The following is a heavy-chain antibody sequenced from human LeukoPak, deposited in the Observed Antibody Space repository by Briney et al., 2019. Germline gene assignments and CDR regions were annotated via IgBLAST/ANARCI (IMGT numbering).Heavy chain of an antibody. J-gene: IGHJ4*02. Sequence: PSETLSLTCTVSGGSISSYYGSWIRQPPGKGLEWIGYIYYSGSTNYNPSLKSRVTISVDTSKNQFSLKLSSVTAADTAVYYCATSYSSSSQIDYWGRGTLVTVSS. D-gene: IGHD6-6*01. CDR2: IYYSGST. CDR1: GGSISSYY. CDR3: ATSYSSSSQIDY. V-gene: IGHV4-59*01.